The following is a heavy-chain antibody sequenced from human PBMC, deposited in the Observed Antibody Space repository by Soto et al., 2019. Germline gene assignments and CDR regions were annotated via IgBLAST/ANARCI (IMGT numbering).Heavy chain of an antibody. Sequence: SVKVSCKASGFTFTSPAVQWVRQARGQRLEWIGWIVVGSGNTNYAQKFQERVTITRDMSTSTAYMELSSLRSEDTAVYYCAADGGAMIRYGIDVWGRGTTVTVSS. CDR3: AADGGAMIRYGIDV. D-gene: IGHD3-16*01. CDR2: IVVGSGNT. CDR1: GFTFTSPA. J-gene: IGHJ6*02. V-gene: IGHV1-58*01.